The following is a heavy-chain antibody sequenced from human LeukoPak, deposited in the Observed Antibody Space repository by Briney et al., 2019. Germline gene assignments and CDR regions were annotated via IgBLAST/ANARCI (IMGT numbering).Heavy chain of an antibody. CDR3: AKDNGSGSYYTTYYFDY. D-gene: IGHD3-10*01. V-gene: IGHV3-23*01. Sequence: GGSLRLSCAASGFTFSSYAMSWVRQAPGKGLEWVSAISGSGGSTYYADSVKGRFTISRDNSKNTLYLQMNSLRAEDTAVYYCAKDNGSGSYYTTYYFDYWGQGTLVTVSS. CDR1: GFTFSSYA. J-gene: IGHJ4*02. CDR2: ISGSGGST.